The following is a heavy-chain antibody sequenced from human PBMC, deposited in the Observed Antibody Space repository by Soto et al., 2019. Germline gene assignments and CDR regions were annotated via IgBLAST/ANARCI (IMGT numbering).Heavy chain of an antibody. Sequence: SETLSLTCIVSGGSISSYYWSWIRQPPGKGLEWIGYIYYSGSTNYNPSLKSRVTISVDTSKNQFSLKLSSVTAADTAVYYCARHLGYDSSGYYRNWFDPWGQGTLVTVSS. J-gene: IGHJ5*02. CDR1: GGSISSYY. D-gene: IGHD3-22*01. CDR2: IYYSGST. CDR3: ARHLGYDSSGYYRNWFDP. V-gene: IGHV4-59*08.